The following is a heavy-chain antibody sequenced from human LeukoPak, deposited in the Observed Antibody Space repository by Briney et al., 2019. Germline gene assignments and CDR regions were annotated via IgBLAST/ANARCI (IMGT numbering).Heavy chain of an antibody. Sequence: SETLSLTCTVSGGSINSYYWSWIRQPPGKGLEWIGYIHYSGSTNHNPSLKSRVTISVDTSKNQFSLKLSSVTAADTAVYYCATLYYYDSSGYSYYFDYWGQGALVTVSS. CDR1: GGSINSYY. CDR3: ATLYYYDSSGYSYYFDY. D-gene: IGHD3-22*01. CDR2: IHYSGST. V-gene: IGHV4-59*01. J-gene: IGHJ4*02.